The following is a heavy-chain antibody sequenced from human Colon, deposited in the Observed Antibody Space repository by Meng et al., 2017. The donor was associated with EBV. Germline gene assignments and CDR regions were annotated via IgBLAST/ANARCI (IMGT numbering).Heavy chain of an antibody. CDR3: ARGGYYSFDY. Sequence: QVQLQEAGPGLVKLSEPLSRTCAVSGGSISSVYWWTWVRQSPGKGLEWIGEIYHSGSTNYNPSLKSRVTISVDKSKNQFSLKLTSVTAADTAVYYCARGGYYSFDYWGQRTLVTVSS. V-gene: IGHV4-4*02. D-gene: IGHD5-18*01. CDR2: IYHSGST. CDR1: GGSISSVYW. J-gene: IGHJ4*02.